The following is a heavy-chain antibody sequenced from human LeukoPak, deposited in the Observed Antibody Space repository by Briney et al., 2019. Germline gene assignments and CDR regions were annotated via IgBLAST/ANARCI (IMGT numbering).Heavy chain of an antibody. D-gene: IGHD6-13*01. Sequence: KASGTLSLTCAVSGGSISSSNWWSWVRQPPGKGLEWIGEIYHSGSTNYNPSLKSRVTISVDKSKNQFSLKLSSVTAADTAVYYCASSIAAAGTLGYYYYYMDVWGKGTTVTVSS. CDR3: ASSIAAAGTLGYYYYYMDV. J-gene: IGHJ6*03. CDR2: IYHSGST. V-gene: IGHV4-4*02. CDR1: GGSISSSNW.